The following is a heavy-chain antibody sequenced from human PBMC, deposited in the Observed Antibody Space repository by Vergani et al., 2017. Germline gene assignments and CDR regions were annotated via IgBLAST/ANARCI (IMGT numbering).Heavy chain of an antibody. CDR1: GYSVGSGYY. Sequence: QVDLQESGPGLVKSAETLFLNCAVSGYSVGSGYYWGWIRQPPGRGWEWIGCVHRNGNTYYTSSLRSRATISRDTSKNQFSLRLTSVTAADTAVYYCARQKPFRSAPVDFWGRGILVTVSA. D-gene: IGHD6-25*01. J-gene: IGHJ4*02. V-gene: IGHV4-38-2*01. CDR3: ARQKPFRSAPVDF. CDR2: VHRNGNT.